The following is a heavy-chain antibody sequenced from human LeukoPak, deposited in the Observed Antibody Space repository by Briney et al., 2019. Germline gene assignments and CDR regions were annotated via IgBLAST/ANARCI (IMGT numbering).Heavy chain of an antibody. J-gene: IGHJ6*03. CDR2: IYHSGST. CDR3: ARHPSSRLYYYYYYMDV. D-gene: IGHD2/OR15-2a*01. V-gene: IGHV4-30-2*01. CDR1: GGSISSGSYY. Sequence: SETLSLTCTVSGGSISSGSYYWSWIRQPPGKGLEWIGYIYHSGSTYYNPSLKSRVTISVDRSKNQFSLKLSSVTAADTAVYYCARHPSSRLYYYYYYMDVWGKGTTVTVSS.